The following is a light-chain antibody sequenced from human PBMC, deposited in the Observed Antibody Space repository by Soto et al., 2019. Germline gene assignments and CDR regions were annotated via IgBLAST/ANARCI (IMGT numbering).Light chain of an antibody. J-gene: IGLJ1*01. CDR3: SSYTSSSTYV. Sequence: QSALTQPPPVSGSPGQSVTIFCTGTSSDVGSYNRVSWYQQPPGTAPKLIIYDVSYRPSGVPDRFSGSKSGNTASLTISGLQAEDEADYYCSSYTSSSTYVFGTGTKLTVL. CDR1: SSDVGSYNR. V-gene: IGLV2-18*02. CDR2: DVS.